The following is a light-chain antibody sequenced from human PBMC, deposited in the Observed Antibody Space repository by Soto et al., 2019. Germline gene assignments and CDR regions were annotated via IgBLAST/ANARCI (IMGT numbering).Light chain of an antibody. CDR2: GSS. J-gene: IGKJ1*01. CDR3: QQANSYPWT. CDR1: QSISSY. Sequence: DIQMTQSPSTLSASVGDSVTITCRASQSISSYLNWYQQKPGEAPKLLIYGSSSLLSGVPSRFSGTRSGTDFTLTISSLQPEDFATYYCQQANSYPWTFGQGTKVDI. V-gene: IGKV1-39*01.